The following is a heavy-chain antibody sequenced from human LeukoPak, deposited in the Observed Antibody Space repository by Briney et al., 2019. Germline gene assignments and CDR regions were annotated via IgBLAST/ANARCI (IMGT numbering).Heavy chain of an antibody. Sequence: SVKVSCKASGGTFSSYAISWVRQAPGQGLEWMGRIIPIFGTANYAQKFQGRVSITTDESTSTAYMELSSLRSEDTAVYYCARDRISSSWPHLDYWGQGTLVTVSS. D-gene: IGHD6-13*01. V-gene: IGHV1-69*05. CDR2: IIPIFGTA. CDR3: ARDRISSSWPHLDY. J-gene: IGHJ4*02. CDR1: GGTFSSYA.